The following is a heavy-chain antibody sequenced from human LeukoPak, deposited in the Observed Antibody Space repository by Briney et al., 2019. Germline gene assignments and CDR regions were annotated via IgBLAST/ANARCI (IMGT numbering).Heavy chain of an antibody. CDR3: ARVLLWGWVDP. CDR1: GYSISSGYY. D-gene: IGHD7-27*01. V-gene: IGHV4-38-2*02. J-gene: IGHJ5*02. Sequence: SETLFLTCTVSGYSISSGYYWGWIRQPPGKGLEWIGSIYHSGSTYYNPSLKSRVTISVDTSKNHFSLKLGSVTAADTAVYYCARVLLWGWVDPWGQGTLVTVSS. CDR2: IYHSGST.